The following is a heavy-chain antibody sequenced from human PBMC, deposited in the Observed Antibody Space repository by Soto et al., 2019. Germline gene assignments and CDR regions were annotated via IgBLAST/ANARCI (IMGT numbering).Heavy chain of an antibody. CDR2: INHSGST. Sequence: SETLSLTCAVYGGSFSGYYWSWIRQPPGKGLEWIGEINHSGSTNYNPSLKSRVTISVDTSKNQFSLKLSSVTAADTAVYYCARWGTGYCSGGSCSGFDYCGQGTLVTVSS. D-gene: IGHD2-15*01. V-gene: IGHV4-34*01. J-gene: IGHJ4*02. CDR3: ARWGTGYCSGGSCSGFDY. CDR1: GGSFSGYY.